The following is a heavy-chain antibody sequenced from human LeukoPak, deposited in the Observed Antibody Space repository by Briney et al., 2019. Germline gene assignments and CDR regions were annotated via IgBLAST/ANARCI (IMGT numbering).Heavy chain of an antibody. J-gene: IGHJ4*02. Sequence: GGSLRLSCAASGFTFSDYYMSWIRQAPGKGLEWVSYISSSGSTIYYADSVKGRFTISRDNAKNSLYLQMNSLRAEDTAVYYCARDRWEYYDILTGDYWGQGTLVTVSS. V-gene: IGHV3-11*01. D-gene: IGHD3-9*01. CDR2: ISSSGSTI. CDR3: ARDRWEYYDILTGDY. CDR1: GFTFSDYY.